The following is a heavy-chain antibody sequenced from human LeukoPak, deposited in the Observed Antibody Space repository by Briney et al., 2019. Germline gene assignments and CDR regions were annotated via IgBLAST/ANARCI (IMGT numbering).Heavy chain of an antibody. J-gene: IGHJ4*02. CDR3: ARAYYYDSSGYYFGY. Sequence: SETLSLTCTVSGGSISSSSYYWGWIRQPPGKGLEWIGSIYHSGSTYYNPSLKSRVTISVDTSKNQFSLKLSSVTAADTAVYYCARAYYYDSSGYYFGYWGQGTLVTVSS. V-gene: IGHV4-39*07. CDR2: IYHSGST. D-gene: IGHD3-22*01. CDR1: GGSISSSSYY.